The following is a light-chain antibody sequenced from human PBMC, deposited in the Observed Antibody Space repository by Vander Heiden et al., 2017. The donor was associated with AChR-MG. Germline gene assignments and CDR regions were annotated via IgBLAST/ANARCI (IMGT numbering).Light chain of an antibody. J-gene: IGLJ1*01. CDR1: STDIGSYNH. CDR3: SAYTSSSNYV. V-gene: IGLV2-23*02. Sequence: QSAPTQPASASGSPAQSITISCTGTSTDIGSYNHVSWYQQHPGKAPKLMISEVTKRPSGVSNRFSGSKSGDTASLTISGLQAEDEAHYYCSAYTSSSNYVFGSGTKVTVL. CDR2: EVT.